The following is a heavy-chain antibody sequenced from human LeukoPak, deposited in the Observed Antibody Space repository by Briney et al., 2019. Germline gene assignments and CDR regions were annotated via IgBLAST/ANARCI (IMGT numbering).Heavy chain of an antibody. Sequence: GGSLRLSCAASGFTFDDYAMHWVRQAPGKGLEWVSGISWNSGSIGYADSVKGRFTISRDNAKNSLYLQMNSLRAEDTALYYCAKDIGSITMVRGVPDDAFDIWGQGTMVTVSS. CDR3: AKDIGSITMVRGVPDDAFDI. D-gene: IGHD3-10*01. CDR2: ISWNSGSI. V-gene: IGHV3-9*01. CDR1: GFTFDDYA. J-gene: IGHJ3*02.